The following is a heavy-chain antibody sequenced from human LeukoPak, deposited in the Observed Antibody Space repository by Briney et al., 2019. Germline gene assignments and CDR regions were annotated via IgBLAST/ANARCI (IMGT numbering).Heavy chain of an antibody. J-gene: IGHJ4*02. CDR3: ARTRSTPIFDN. CDR1: GFTFSDYY. D-gene: IGHD2-2*02. V-gene: IGHV3-11*04. CDR2: ISSSAIST. Sequence: GGSLRLSCAASGFTFSDYYMSWIRQAPGKGLEWISYISSSAISTYTTDSVKGRFTISRDNAKNSLYLQMDSLRAEDTAVYYCARTRSTPIFDNWGQGTLVTVSS.